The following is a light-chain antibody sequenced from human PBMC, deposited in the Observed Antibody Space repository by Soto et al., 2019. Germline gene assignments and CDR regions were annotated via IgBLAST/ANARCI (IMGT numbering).Light chain of an antibody. Sequence: EIVLTQSPATLSLSPGERATLSCRASQTINSYLAWYQQKPGQAPRLLIYDTSNRAAGIPVRFSGRGSGTDFTLTISCLEPEDFAVDYCQHRGSLPITFGPGTKVDIK. V-gene: IGKV3-11*01. CDR3: QHRGSLPIT. CDR1: QTINSY. J-gene: IGKJ3*01. CDR2: DTS.